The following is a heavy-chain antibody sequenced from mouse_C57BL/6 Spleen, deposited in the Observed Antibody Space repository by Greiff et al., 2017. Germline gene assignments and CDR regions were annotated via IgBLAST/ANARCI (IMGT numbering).Heavy chain of an antibody. V-gene: IGHV1-55*01. Sequence: VQLQQSGAELVKPGASVKMSCKASGYTFTSYWITWVKQRPGQGLEWIGDIYPGSGSTNYNEKFKSKATLTVDTSSSTAYMQLSSLTSEDSAVYYCADRGDSSGSGFAYWGQGTLVTVSA. CDR1: GYTFTSYW. J-gene: IGHJ3*01. CDR3: ADRGDSSGSGFAY. D-gene: IGHD3-2*02. CDR2: IYPGSGST.